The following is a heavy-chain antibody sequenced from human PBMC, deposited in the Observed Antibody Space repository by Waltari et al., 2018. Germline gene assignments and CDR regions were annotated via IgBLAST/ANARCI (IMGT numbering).Heavy chain of an antibody. CDR1: RSSISSGSS. CDR3: ARSVAMEVFGVVISYYFDY. J-gene: IGHJ4*02. D-gene: IGHD3-3*01. Sequence: QVQLQESGPGLVTPSETLSLTYAVPRSSISSGSSWAGFRLPPAQWMEWIGSIYHSGGTYYNPSLKSRVTISVDTSKNQFYLKLSSVTAADTAVYYCARSVAMEVFGVVISYYFDYWGQGTLVTVSS. V-gene: IGHV4-38-2*01. CDR2: IYHSGGT.